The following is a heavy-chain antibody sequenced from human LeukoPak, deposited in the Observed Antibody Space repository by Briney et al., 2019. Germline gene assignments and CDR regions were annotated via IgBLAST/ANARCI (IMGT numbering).Heavy chain of an antibody. V-gene: IGHV4-39*01. CDR3: ARGSVDVVLRYFDWSGDHFDY. CDR2: IYYSGST. D-gene: IGHD3-9*01. Sequence: SETLSLTCTVSGGSISSSSYYWGWIRQPPGKGLEWIGSIYYSGSTYYNPSLKSRVTISVDTSKNQFSLKLSSVTAADTAVYYCARGSVDVVLRYFDWSGDHFDYWGQGTLVTVSS. CDR1: GGSISSSSYY. J-gene: IGHJ4*02.